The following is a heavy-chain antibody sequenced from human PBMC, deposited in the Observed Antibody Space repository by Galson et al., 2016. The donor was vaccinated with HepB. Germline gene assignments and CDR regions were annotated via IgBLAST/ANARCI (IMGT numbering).Heavy chain of an antibody. V-gene: IGHV1-69*13. CDR3: ARTTIGAEQYFKY. D-gene: IGHD5-24*01. Sequence: SVKVSCKASGGTFNSFVISWVRQAPGQGLEWMGGIIPLFGKGKPAQSFQGRVTITADESTSTAYMELSSLGSEDTALYYCARTTIGAEQYFKYWGQGSLVTVSS. CDR1: GGTFNSFV. J-gene: IGHJ4*02. CDR2: IIPLFGKG.